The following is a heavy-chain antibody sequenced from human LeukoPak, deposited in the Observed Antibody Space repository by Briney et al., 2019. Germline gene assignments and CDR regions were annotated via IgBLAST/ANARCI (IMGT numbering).Heavy chain of an antibody. CDR3: AKGYNYSKGWFDP. V-gene: IGHV3-23*01. Sequence: GESLKISCAASGFTFSSYAMSWVRQAPGKGLEWVSAISASGGSTYYADSVKGRFTISRDNSKNTLYLQMNSLRAEDTAVYYCAKGYNYSKGWFDPWGQGTLVTVSS. J-gene: IGHJ5*02. CDR2: ISASGGST. D-gene: IGHD4-11*01. CDR1: GFTFSSYA.